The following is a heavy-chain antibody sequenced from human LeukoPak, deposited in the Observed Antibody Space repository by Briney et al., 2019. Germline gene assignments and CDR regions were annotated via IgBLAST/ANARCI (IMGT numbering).Heavy chain of an antibody. CDR3: ARSPYVWGSYRYTSFFDY. CDR1: GGSISSGGYY. CDR2: IYYSGST. Sequence: TLSLTCTVSGGSISSGGYYWSWIRQHPGKGLEWIGHIYYSGSTYYNPSLKSRVTISVDTSKNQFSLKLSSVTAADTAVYYCARSPYVWGSYRYTSFFDYWGQGTLVTVSS. D-gene: IGHD3-16*02. J-gene: IGHJ4*02. V-gene: IGHV4-31*03.